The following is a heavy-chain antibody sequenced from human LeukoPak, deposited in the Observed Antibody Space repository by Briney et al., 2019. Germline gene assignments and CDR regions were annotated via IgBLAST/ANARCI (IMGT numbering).Heavy chain of an antibody. V-gene: IGHV5-51*01. CDR1: GYSFTTYW. J-gene: IGHJ3*02. CDR2: IYPGDSDT. D-gene: IGHD1-26*01. CDR3: ARREVGATGAFDI. Sequence: GESLKISCKGSGYSFTTYWIGWVRQMPGKGLEWMGIIYPGDSDTRYSPSFQGQVTISADKSISTAYLQRSSLKASDTAMYYCARREVGATGAFDIWGQGTMVTVSS.